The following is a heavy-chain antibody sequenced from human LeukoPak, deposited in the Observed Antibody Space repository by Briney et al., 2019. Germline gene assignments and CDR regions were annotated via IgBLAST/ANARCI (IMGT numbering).Heavy chain of an antibody. Sequence: GGSLRLSCAASGFTFSSYSMNWVRQAPGKGLEWVSYISSSSSTIYYADPVKGRFTISRDNAKNSLYLQMNSLRAEDTAVYYCARGDGYDPVDYWGQGTLVTVSS. J-gene: IGHJ4*02. CDR3: ARGDGYDPVDY. CDR2: ISSSSSTI. D-gene: IGHD5-12*01. CDR1: GFTFSSYS. V-gene: IGHV3-48*01.